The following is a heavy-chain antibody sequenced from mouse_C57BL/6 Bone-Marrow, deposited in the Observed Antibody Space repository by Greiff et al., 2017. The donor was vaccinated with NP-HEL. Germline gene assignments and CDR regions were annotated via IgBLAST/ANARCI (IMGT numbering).Heavy chain of an antibody. CDR1: GYTFTSYW. J-gene: IGHJ4*01. CDR2: IHPNSGST. V-gene: IGHV1-64*01. Sequence: QVQLKESGAELVKPGASVKLSCKASGYTFTSYWMHWVKQRPGQGLEWIGMIHPNSGSTNYNEKFKSKATLTVDKSSSTAYMQLSSLTSEDSAVYYCARSDYYGSSPYYYAMDYWGQGTSVTVSS. CDR3: ARSDYYGSSPYYYAMDY. D-gene: IGHD1-1*01.